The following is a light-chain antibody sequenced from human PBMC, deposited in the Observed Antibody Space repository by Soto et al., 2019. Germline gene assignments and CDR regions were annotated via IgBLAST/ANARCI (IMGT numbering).Light chain of an antibody. J-gene: IGLJ1*01. CDR3: NSYTGSNTFV. CDR1: SSDVGGYNY. V-gene: IGLV2-14*03. CDR2: EVT. Sequence: QSVLTQPASVSGSPGQSITISCTGTSSDVGGYNYVPWYQQHPGKAPKLMIFEVTNRPSGISNRFSGSRSGNTASLTISDLQAEDEAEYYCNSYTGSNTFVFGTGTKLTVL.